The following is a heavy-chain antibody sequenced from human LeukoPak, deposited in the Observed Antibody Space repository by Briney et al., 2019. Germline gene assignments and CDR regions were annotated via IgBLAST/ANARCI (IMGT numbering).Heavy chain of an antibody. V-gene: IGHV3-7*01. CDR2: IKSDESEE. Sequence: QTGGSLRLSCVGSGFTFSDYWMSWVRQAPGKGLEWVANIKSDESEEFFLDSVKGRFTISRDNAKNSVYLQMSSLRAEDTGVYYCATTLNIATPGHLWGQGALVTVSS. CDR1: GFTFSDYW. J-gene: IGHJ4*02. D-gene: IGHD6-13*01. CDR3: ATTLNIATPGHL.